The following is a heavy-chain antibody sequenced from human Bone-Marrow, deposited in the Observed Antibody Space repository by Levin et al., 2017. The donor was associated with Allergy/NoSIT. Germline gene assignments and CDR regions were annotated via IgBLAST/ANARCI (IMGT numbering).Heavy chain of an antibody. D-gene: IGHD2-15*01. CDR1: GSSISSDYY. Sequence: SETLSLTCAVSGSSISSDYYWGWIRQPPGEGLEWIGNIYHSGSTYYNPSLKSRATISVDTSKNQFSLKVTSVTAADTAVYYCARTLGYCSGDSCYFYFDYWGRGTLVTVSS. J-gene: IGHJ4*02. V-gene: IGHV4-38-2*01. CDR3: ARTLGYCSGDSCYFYFDY. CDR2: IYHSGST.